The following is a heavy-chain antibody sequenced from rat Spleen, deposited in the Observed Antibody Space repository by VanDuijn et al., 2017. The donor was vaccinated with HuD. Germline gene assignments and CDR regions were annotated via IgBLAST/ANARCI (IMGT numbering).Heavy chain of an antibody. CDR1: GFSLISNS. CDR3: TSPFRWFAY. V-gene: IGHV2-15*01. CDR2: IWSDGST. J-gene: IGHJ3*01. Sequence: QVHLKESGPGLVQPSQTLFLKCAVSGFSLISNSVSWVRQPPGKGLEWMGAIWSDGSTDYNSALKSRLSISRDTSKSQVFLKMNSLQTEDTAIYFCTSPFRWFAYWGQGTLVTVSS.